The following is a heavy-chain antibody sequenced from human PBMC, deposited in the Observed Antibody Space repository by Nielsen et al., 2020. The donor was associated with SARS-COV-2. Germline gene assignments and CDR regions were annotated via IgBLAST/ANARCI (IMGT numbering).Heavy chain of an antibody. CDR3: AREGRNLPLDY. CDR1: GFNFSNTA. V-gene: IGHV3-23*01. J-gene: IGHJ4*02. CDR2: ITSGSGSRT. Sequence: GESLKISCAASGFNFSNTAMNWVRQAPGKGLEWVSGITSGSGSRTYYGDSVKGRFTISRDNAQNTLYLQMSSLRVEDTAVYYCAREGRNLPLDYWGQGVLVTVSS.